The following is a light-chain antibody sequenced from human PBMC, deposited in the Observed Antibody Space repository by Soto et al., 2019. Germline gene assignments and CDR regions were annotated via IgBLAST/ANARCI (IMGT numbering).Light chain of an antibody. Sequence: EIVMSQSPATLSVSVGERVTLPCRASQSVNRNLAWYQQKPGQAPKLLIYGASTRATGIPARFSGSGAGTEFTLTISSLQSEDFAVYYCQQYNNWPRTFGQGTKVDIK. CDR2: GAS. J-gene: IGKJ1*01. V-gene: IGKV3-15*01. CDR1: QSVNRN. CDR3: QQYNNWPRT.